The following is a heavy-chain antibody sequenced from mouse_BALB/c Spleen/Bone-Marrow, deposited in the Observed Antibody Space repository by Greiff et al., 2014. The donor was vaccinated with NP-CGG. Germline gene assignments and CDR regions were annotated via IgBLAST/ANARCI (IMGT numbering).Heavy chain of an antibody. D-gene: IGHD4-1*01. CDR1: GYTFTNYW. J-gene: IGHJ3*01. CDR3: ARSWDWVFAY. CDR2: IYPGNNDA. V-gene: IGHV1-5*01. Sequence: EVKLMESGTVLARPGASLRLSCKASGYTFTNYWINWIKQRPGQGLEWIGAIYPGNNDAKYTQKFKAKSKLTAVTSTSTADLESSRLTNDGSAVYYCARSWDWVFAYWGQGTLVTVSA.